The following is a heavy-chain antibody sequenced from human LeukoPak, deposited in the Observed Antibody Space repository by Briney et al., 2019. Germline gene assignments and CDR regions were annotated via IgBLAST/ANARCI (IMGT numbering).Heavy chain of an antibody. D-gene: IGHD3-16*01. J-gene: IGHJ4*02. Sequence: GSLRLSCAASGFIFSKAWMAWVRQAPGKGLEWVGHYKPKTDDGTTDYAAPGKGRFTISRDDSKSTLYLQMNSLNTEDTAVYFCTSALNLVLGELLGYWGQGTLVTVSS. V-gene: IGHV3-15*01. CDR1: GFIFSKAW. CDR3: TSALNLVLGELLGY. CDR2: YKPKTDDGTT.